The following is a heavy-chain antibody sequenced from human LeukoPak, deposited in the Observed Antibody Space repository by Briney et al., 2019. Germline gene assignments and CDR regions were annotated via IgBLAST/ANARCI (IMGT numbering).Heavy chain of an antibody. CDR1: GFTFSSYE. V-gene: IGHV3-48*03. D-gene: IGHD2-2*01. CDR2: ISSSGSTI. Sequence: PGGSLRLPCAASGFTFSSYEMNWVRQAPGKGLEWVSYISSSGSTIYYADSVKGRFTISRDNAKNSLYLQMNSLRAEDTAVYYCARVGRCSSTSCYDHYYYGMDVWGQGTTVTVSS. J-gene: IGHJ6*02. CDR3: ARVGRCSSTSCYDHYYYGMDV.